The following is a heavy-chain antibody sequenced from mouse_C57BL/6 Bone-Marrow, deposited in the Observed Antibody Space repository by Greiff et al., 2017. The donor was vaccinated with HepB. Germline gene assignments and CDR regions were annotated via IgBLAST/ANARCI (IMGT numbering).Heavy chain of an antibody. CDR3: AGIYDGVGY. CDR1: GFTFSSYA. CDR2: ISDGGSYT. D-gene: IGHD2-3*01. Sequence: VQLKESGGGLVKPGGSLKLSCAASGFTFSSYAMSWVRQTPEKRLEWVATISDGGSYTYYPDNVKGRFTISRDNAKNNLYLQMSHLKSEDTAMYYCAGIYDGVGYWGQGTSVTVSS. J-gene: IGHJ4*01. V-gene: IGHV5-4*01.